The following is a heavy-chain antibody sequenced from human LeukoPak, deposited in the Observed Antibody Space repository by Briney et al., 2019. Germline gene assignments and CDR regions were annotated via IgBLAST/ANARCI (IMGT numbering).Heavy chain of an antibody. CDR3: ARDQAAAYNWFDP. CDR1: GGSISSYY. J-gene: IGHJ5*02. V-gene: IGHV4-59*12. CDR2: IYHSGST. Sequence: SETLSLTCTVSGGSISSYYWSWIRQPPGKGLEWIGYIYHSGSTYYNPSLKSRVTISVDRSKNQFSLKLSSVTAADTAVYYCARDQAAAYNWFDPWGQGTLVTVSS. D-gene: IGHD6-13*01.